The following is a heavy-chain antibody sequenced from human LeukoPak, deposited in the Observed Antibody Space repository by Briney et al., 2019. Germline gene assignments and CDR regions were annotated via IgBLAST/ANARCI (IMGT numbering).Heavy chain of an antibody. CDR1: GGSISSGGYS. J-gene: IGHJ4*02. CDR3: ARAYYDSSGIDY. V-gene: IGHV4-30-2*01. Sequence: PSETLCLTCAVSGGSISSGGYSWSWIRQPPGKGLEWIGYIYHSGSTYYNPSLKSRVTIPVDRSKNQFSLKLSSVTAADTAVYYCARAYYDSSGIDYWGQGTLVTVSS. CDR2: IYHSGST. D-gene: IGHD3-22*01.